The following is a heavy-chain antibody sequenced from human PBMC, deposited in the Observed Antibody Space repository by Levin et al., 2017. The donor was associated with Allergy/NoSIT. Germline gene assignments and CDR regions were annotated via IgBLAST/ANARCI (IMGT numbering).Heavy chain of an antibody. V-gene: IGHV4-59*01. J-gene: IGHJ5*02. D-gene: IGHD6-19*01. CDR2: IFYSGNT. CDR1: GGSISSYY. CDR3: ARSPRSGIAVTNWFDP. Sequence: PSGTLSLTCTVSGGSISSYYWNWIRQPPGKGLEWIGYIFYSGNTNYNPSLKSRVTISVGTSKNQFSLKLSSVTAADTAVYYCARSPRSGIAVTNWFDPWGQGTLVTVSS.